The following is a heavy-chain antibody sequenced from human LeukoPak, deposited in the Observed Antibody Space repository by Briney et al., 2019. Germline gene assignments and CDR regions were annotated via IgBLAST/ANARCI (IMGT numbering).Heavy chain of an antibody. CDR2: INSDGSST. CDR3: ARGPFYDSSGSHH. D-gene: IGHD3-22*01. J-gene: IGHJ3*01. Sequence: GGSLRLSCAASGFTFSSYWMYWVRQAPGKGLVWVSRINSDGSSTSHADSVKGRFTISRDNSKNTLYLQMDSLRAVDTAVYYCARGPFYDSSGSHHWGQGTMVTVSS. CDR1: GFTFSSYW. V-gene: IGHV3-74*01.